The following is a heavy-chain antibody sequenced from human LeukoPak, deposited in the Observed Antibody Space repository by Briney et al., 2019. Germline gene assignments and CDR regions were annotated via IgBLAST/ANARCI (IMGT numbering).Heavy chain of an antibody. CDR1: GFTFSSYA. Sequence: VGSLRLSCAASGFTFSSYAMTWVRQAPGKGLEWVSGISGSGGSTYYADSVKGRFTISRDNSKNTLYLQMNNLRAEDTAVYYCAKNKSNCFFDYWGQGTLVTVSS. CDR2: ISGSGGST. D-gene: IGHD2-21*01. CDR3: AKNKSNCFFDY. J-gene: IGHJ4*02. V-gene: IGHV3-23*01.